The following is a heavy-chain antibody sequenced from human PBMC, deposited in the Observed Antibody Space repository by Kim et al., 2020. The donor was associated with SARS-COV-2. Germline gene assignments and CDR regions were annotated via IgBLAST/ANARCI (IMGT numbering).Heavy chain of an antibody. V-gene: IGHV1-24*01. D-gene: IGHD6-13*01. Sequence: ASVKVSCKVSGYTLTELSMHWVRQAPGKGLEWMGGFDPEDGETIYAQKFQGRVTMTEDTSTDTAYMELSSLRSEDTAVYYCATVHGQQLTFSFDYWGQGTLVTVSS. J-gene: IGHJ4*02. CDR1: GYTLTELS. CDR3: ATVHGQQLTFSFDY. CDR2: FDPEDGET.